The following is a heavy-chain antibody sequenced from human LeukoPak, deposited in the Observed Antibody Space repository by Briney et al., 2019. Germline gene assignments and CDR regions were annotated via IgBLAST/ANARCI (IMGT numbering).Heavy chain of an antibody. CDR3: ASRATVANIYFDY. CDR1: GYNINSGYC. D-gene: IGHD5-12*01. CDR2: IYSTGST. V-gene: IGHV4-38-2*02. J-gene: IGHJ4*02. Sequence: PSQTLSLTCSVSGYNINSGYCWAWFRQPPGEGLEWIGSIYSTGSTYVSRSLRSRVTVSTDPSRNQYSLRLRSVPAADTAVYFCASRATVANIYFDYWGQGNVVTVSS.